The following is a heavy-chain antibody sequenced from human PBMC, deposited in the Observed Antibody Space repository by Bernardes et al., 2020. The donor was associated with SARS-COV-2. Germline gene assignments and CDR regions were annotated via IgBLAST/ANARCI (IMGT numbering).Heavy chain of an antibody. V-gene: IGHV3-74*01. J-gene: IGHJ4*02. CDR3: ARAGSYRFDY. D-gene: IGHD1-26*01. CDR2: MNSDGSTI. CDR1: GFTFSTYW. Sequence: GSLRLSCAGSGFTFSTYWMHWVRQAPGKGLAWVSRMNSDGSTIDYADSVKGRFIISRDNAKSTVYLQMDSLRAEDTAVYYCARAGSYRFDYWGLGALVTVSS.